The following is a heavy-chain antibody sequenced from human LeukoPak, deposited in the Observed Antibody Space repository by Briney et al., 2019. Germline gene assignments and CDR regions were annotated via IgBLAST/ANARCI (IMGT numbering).Heavy chain of an antibody. CDR1: GYTFTRYF. Sequence: ASVKVSCKASGYTFTRYFIHWVRQAPGQGLEWMGIINPSSSGTTFAQKFQGRVTMTRDTSTSTVYMELSSLRSDDTAVYYCVRDFYGGNSNGPDHWGQGTLVTVSS. V-gene: IGHV1-46*01. D-gene: IGHD4-23*01. CDR3: VRDFYGGNSNGPDH. CDR2: INPSSSGT. J-gene: IGHJ4*02.